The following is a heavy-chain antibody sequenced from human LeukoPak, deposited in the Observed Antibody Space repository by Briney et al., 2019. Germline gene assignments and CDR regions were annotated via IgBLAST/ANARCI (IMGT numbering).Heavy chain of an antibody. CDR1: GGSFSGCY. V-gene: IGHV4-34*01. CDR2: INHSGST. J-gene: IGHJ4*02. Sequence: PSETLSLTCAVYGGSFSGCYWSWIRQPPGKGLEWIGEINHSGSTNYNPSLKSRVTISVDTSKNQFSLKLSSVTAEDTAVYYCTWGLDYFDYWGQGTLVTVSS. D-gene: IGHD2-21*01. CDR3: TWGLDYFDY.